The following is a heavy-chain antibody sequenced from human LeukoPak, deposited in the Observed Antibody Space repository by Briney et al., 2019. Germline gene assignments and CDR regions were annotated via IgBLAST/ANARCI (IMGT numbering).Heavy chain of an antibody. CDR3: ANNDGNYDDS. CDR1: GYIFTGYY. V-gene: IGHV1-2*02. Sequence: ASVKVSCKDSGYIFTGYYLHWVRQAPGQGLEWLGWIDPNSGDTDFAQNFQGRVTLTSDTSITTAYMELRSLRSDDTAVYYCANNDGNYDDSWGQGRLVIVSS. D-gene: IGHD3-3*01. J-gene: IGHJ4*02. CDR2: IDPNSGDT.